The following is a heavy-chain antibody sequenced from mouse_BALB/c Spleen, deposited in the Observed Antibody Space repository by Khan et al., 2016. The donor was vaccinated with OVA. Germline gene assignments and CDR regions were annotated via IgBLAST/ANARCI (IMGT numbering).Heavy chain of an antibody. Sequence: SGAELAKPGASVKMSCTASGYTFTSYWMHWIKQRPGQGLEWIGYINPTSGYTDYNQKFKDKATLTADKSSSTAYMQLSSLTSDDSAVYYCARDRIAYWGQGTALTVSS. CDR2: INPTSGYT. CDR1: GYTFTSYW. V-gene: IGHV1-7*01. CDR3: ARDRIAY. J-gene: IGHJ2*01.